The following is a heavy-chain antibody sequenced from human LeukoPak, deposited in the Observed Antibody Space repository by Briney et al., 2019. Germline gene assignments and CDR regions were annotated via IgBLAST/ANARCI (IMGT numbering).Heavy chain of an antibody. D-gene: IGHD5-18*01. J-gene: IGHJ3*02. V-gene: IGHV3-7*01. CDR3: ARGPHLALDTDDAFDI. CDR2: IRQDGSDK. CDR1: GFTFSNYW. Sequence: PGGSLRLSCAASGFTFSNYWMSWVRQAPGKGLEWVANIRQDGSDKFYVDSVKGRFTISRDDAENSLYLQMNSLRVEDTAVYYCARGPHLALDTDDAFDIWGQGTMVTVSS.